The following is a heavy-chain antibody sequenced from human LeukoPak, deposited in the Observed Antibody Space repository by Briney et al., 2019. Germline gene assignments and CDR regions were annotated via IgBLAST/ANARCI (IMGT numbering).Heavy chain of an antibody. V-gene: IGHV3-21*01. CDR3: ARVKAVAGLNFDY. J-gene: IGHJ4*02. CDR2: ISSSSSYI. D-gene: IGHD6-19*01. CDR1: GFTFSSYS. Sequence: GGSLRISCAASGFTFSSYSMNWVRQAPGKGLEWVSSISSSSSYIYYADSVKGRFTISRDNAKNSLYLQMNSLRAEDTAVYYCARVKAVAGLNFDYWGQGTLVTVSS.